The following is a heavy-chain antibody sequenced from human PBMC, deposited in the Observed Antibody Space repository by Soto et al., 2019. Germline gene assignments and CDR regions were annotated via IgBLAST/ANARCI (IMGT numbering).Heavy chain of an antibody. J-gene: IGHJ3*02. CDR1: GGSISSGGYS. V-gene: IGHV4-30-2*01. CDR2: IYHSGST. D-gene: IGHD4-17*01. CDR3: ASTFDDYGDYDLAIRAFDI. Sequence: QLQLQESGSGLVKPSQTLSLTCAVSGGSISSGGYSWSWIRQPPGKGLEWIGYIYHSGSTYYNPSLKSRVTISVDRSKNQFSLKLSSVTAADTAVYYCASTFDDYGDYDLAIRAFDIWGQGTKVTVSS.